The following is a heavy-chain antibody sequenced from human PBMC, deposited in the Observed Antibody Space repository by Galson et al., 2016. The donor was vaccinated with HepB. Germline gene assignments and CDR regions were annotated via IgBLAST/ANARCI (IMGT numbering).Heavy chain of an antibody. CDR2: ISSDGNTK. CDR3: VRSDYGDYVAYFDY. J-gene: IGHJ4*02. D-gene: IGHD4-17*01. V-gene: IGHV3-30-3*01. CDR1: GFTFSTYA. Sequence: SLRLSCAASGFTFSTYAIHWVRQAPGKGLEWVAVISSDGNTKYYTDSVKGRFTISRDNSKNTLYLQMNSLRIEDTAVYYWVRSDYGDYVAYFDYWGQGTLVTVSS.